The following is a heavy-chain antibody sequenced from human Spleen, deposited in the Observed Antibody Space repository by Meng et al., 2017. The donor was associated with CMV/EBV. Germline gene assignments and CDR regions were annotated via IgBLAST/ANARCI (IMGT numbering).Heavy chain of an antibody. D-gene: IGHD2-15*01. CDR1: GGSISSGDYY. V-gene: IGHV4-30-4*08. Sequence: APSPDSGPGLVKPSRTLSLTCTVSGGSISSGDYYWSWIRQPPGKGLEWIGYIYYSGSTYYNPSLKSRVTISVDTSKNQFSLKLSSVTAADTAVYYCAGTDIVVVVAAPGWFDPWGQGTLVTVSS. CDR3: AGTDIVVVVAAPGWFDP. CDR2: IYYSGST. J-gene: IGHJ5*02.